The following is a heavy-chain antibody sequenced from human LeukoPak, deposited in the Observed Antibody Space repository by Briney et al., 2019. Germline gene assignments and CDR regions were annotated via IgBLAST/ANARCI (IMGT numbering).Heavy chain of an antibody. CDR3: AKDNGFHYYDSSGRSAFDI. CDR1: GFTFSSYA. D-gene: IGHD3-22*01. CDR2: VSGSGGST. Sequence: GGSLRLSCAASGFTFSSYAMSWVRQAPGKGLEWVSAVSGSGGSTYYADSVKGRFTISRDNSKNTLYLQMNSLRAEDTAVYYCAKDNGFHYYDSSGRSAFDIWGQGTMVTVSS. V-gene: IGHV3-23*01. J-gene: IGHJ3*02.